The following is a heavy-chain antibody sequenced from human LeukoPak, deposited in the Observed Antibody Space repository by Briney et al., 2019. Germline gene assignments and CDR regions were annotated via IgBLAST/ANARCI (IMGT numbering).Heavy chain of an antibody. CDR1: GGTFSSYA. Sequence: SVKVSCKASGGTFSSYAISWVRQAPGQGLEWMGGIIPIFGTANYAQKFQGRVTITTDESTSTAYMELSSLRSEDTAVYYCAVIGGSYYGRYYYYGMDVWGQGTTVTVSS. D-gene: IGHD1-26*01. CDR3: AVIGGSYYGRYYYYGMDV. CDR2: IIPIFGTA. J-gene: IGHJ6*02. V-gene: IGHV1-69*05.